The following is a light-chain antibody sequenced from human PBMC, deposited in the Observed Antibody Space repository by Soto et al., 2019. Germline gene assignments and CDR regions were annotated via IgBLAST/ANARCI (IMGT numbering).Light chain of an antibody. V-gene: IGLV4-69*01. CDR1: RGHSSYA. CDR3: QTWGTGTWV. J-gene: IGLJ3*02. CDR2: VDSDGSH. Sequence: QTVVTQSPSASASLGASVKLTCTLSRGHSSYAIAWHQQQPEKGPRYLMKVDSDGSHVKGDGIPDRFSGSSSGAERYLTISSLQSEDEADYYCQTWGTGTWVFGGGTQLTVL.